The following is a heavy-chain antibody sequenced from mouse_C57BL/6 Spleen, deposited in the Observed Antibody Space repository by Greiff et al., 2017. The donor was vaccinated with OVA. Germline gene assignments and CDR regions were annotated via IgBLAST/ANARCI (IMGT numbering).Heavy chain of an antibody. CDR1: GYTFTSYW. V-gene: IGHV1-50*01. Sequence: QVQLQQPGAELVKPGASVKLSCKASGYTFTSYWMQWVKQRPGQGLEWIGEIDPSDSYTNYNQKFKGKATLTVDTSSSTAYMQLSSLTSEDSAVYYCARKLRAMDYWGQGTSVTVSS. D-gene: IGHD1-1*01. CDR2: IDPSDSYT. J-gene: IGHJ4*01. CDR3: ARKLRAMDY.